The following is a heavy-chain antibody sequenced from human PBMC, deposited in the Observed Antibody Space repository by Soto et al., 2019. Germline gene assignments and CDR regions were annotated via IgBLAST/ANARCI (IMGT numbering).Heavy chain of an antibody. J-gene: IGHJ4*02. CDR3: AREGGRYCSGGSCQVDY. CDR1: GGYISSSSYY. Sequence: QLQLQESGPGLVKPSETRSLTCTVSGGYISSSSYYWGWIRQPPGKGLEWIGSIYYSGNTYYTPSLKSRVTISVDTSKNQFSLKLSSVTAADTAVYYCAREGGRYCSGGSCQVDYWGQGTLVTVSS. CDR2: IYYSGNT. V-gene: IGHV4-39*02. D-gene: IGHD2-15*01.